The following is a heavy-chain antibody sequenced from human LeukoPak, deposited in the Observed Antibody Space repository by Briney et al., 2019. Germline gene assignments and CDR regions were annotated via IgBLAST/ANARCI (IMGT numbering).Heavy chain of an antibody. J-gene: IGHJ4*02. V-gene: IGHV4-34*01. CDR3: ARIAGYSSGWSDY. D-gene: IGHD6-19*01. CDR1: GGSFSGYY. CDR2: INHSGST. Sequence: NTSETLSLTCAVYGGSFSGYYWSWIRQPPGKGLEWIGEINHSGSTNYNPSLKSRVTISVDTSKNQFSLKLSSVTAADTAVYYCARIAGYSSGWSDYWGQGTLVTVSS.